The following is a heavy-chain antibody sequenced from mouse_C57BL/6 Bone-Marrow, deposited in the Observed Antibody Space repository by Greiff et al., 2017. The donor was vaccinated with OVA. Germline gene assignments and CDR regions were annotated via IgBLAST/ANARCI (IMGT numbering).Heavy chain of an antibody. Sequence: VKLMESGAELVRPGTSVKVSCKASGYAFTNYLIEWVKQRPGQGLEWIGVINPGSGGTNYNEKFKGKATLTADKSSSTAYMQLSSLTSEDSAVYFCAREDSSGSMYYFDYWGQGTTLTVSS. D-gene: IGHD3-2*02. CDR2: INPGSGGT. V-gene: IGHV1-54*01. CDR3: AREDSSGSMYYFDY. J-gene: IGHJ2*01. CDR1: GYAFTNYL.